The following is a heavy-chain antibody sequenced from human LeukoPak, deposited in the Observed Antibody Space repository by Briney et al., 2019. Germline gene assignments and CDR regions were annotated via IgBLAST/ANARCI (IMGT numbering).Heavy chain of an antibody. J-gene: IGHJ3*02. CDR1: GFTVSSNY. CDR2: IYSGGST. V-gene: IGHV3-53*01. CDR3: ARVLVTVTTTLIGAFDI. D-gene: IGHD4-17*01. Sequence: GGSLRLSCAASGFTVSSNYMSWVRQAPGEGLEWVSFIYSGGSTYYADSVKGRFTISRDNSKNTLYLQMNSLRAEDTAVYYCARVLVTVTTTLIGAFDIWGQGTMVTVSS.